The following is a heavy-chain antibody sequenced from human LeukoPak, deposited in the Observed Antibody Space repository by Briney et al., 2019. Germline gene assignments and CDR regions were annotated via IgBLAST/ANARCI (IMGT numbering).Heavy chain of an antibody. CDR2: INPSGGST. CDR1: GYTFTSYY. J-gene: IGHJ4*02. CDR3: AGEIVGANY. V-gene: IGHV1-46*03. Sequence: ASVKVSCKTPGYTFTSYYIHWVRQAPGQGLEWMGVINPSGGSTIYAQRFQGRVAMTRDTSATTMYMELTSPRSEATAVYYCAGEIVGANYWVQATLVTVPS. D-gene: IGHD1-26*01.